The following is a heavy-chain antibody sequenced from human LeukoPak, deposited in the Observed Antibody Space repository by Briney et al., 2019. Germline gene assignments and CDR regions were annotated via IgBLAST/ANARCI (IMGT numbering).Heavy chain of an antibody. V-gene: IGHV3-7*01. Sequence: GGSLRLSCAASGFSFSSYWMSCVRQAPGKGLEWVANIKQDGSEKYYVDSVKGRFTISRDNAKNSLYLQMNSLRAEDTAVYYCAREYSSSSLHYWGQGTLVSVSS. D-gene: IGHD6-6*01. CDR1: GFSFSSYW. J-gene: IGHJ4*02. CDR2: IKQDGSEK. CDR3: AREYSSSSLHY.